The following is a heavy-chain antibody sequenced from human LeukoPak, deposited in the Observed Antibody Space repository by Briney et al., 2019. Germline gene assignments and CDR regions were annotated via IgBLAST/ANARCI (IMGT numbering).Heavy chain of an antibody. V-gene: IGHV4-59*01. Sequence: SETLSLTCTVSGGSISSYYWSWIRQPPGKGLEWIGYIYYSGSTNYSPSLKSRVTISVDTSKNQFSLKLSSVTAADTAVYYCARESGYDSSFSFDYWGQGTLVTVSS. J-gene: IGHJ4*02. CDR3: ARESGYDSSFSFDY. CDR2: IYYSGST. CDR1: GGSISSYY. D-gene: IGHD5-12*01.